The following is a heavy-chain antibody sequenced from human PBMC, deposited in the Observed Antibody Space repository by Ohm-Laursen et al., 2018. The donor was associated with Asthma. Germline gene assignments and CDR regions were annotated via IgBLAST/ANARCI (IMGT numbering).Heavy chain of an antibody. CDR2: IYYTGST. D-gene: IGHD5-12*01. V-gene: IGHV4-31*03. CDR3: AREATIITRYFDS. Sequence: TLSLTCIVSGGSISSGDYYWSWIRQLPGRGLEWIGYIYYTGSTYYNPSLKSRLTISVDTSKNQFSLKLSSVTAADTAVYYCAREATIITRYFDSWGQGRLVTVSS. CDR1: GGSISSGDYY. J-gene: IGHJ4*02.